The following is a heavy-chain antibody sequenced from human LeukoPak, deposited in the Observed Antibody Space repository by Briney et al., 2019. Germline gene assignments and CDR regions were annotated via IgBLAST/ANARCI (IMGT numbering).Heavy chain of an antibody. J-gene: IGHJ4*02. D-gene: IGHD4/OR15-4a*01. CDR2: ISGSGGST. CDR3: AKAGLVRGGALDS. Sequence: GGSLRLSCAASGFTFNSYGMSWVRQAPGKWLEWVSAISGSGGSTYYADSVTGRFSISRDNSKSTLYLQMNSLRVEDTAVYYCAKAGLVRGGALDSWGQGTLVTVSS. V-gene: IGHV3-23*01. CDR1: GFTFNSYG.